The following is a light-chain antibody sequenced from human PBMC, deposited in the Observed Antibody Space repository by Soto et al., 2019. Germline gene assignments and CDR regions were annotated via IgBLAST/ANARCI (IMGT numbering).Light chain of an antibody. J-gene: IGKJ4*01. Sequence: EIVLTQSPGTLSLSAGERGTLSCRASQSISNRYLAWYQQKPGQTPRLLIYDVSTRATGIPDRFSGSGSGTDFTLTINRLDPADFAVYYCQQYGNSITFGGGTKVEIK. CDR3: QQYGNSIT. CDR1: QSISNRY. V-gene: IGKV3-20*01. CDR2: DVS.